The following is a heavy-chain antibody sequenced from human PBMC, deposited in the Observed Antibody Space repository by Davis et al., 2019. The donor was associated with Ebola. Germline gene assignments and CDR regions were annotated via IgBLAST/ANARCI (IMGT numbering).Heavy chain of an antibody. D-gene: IGHD1-26*01. CDR2: IYHSGST. Sequence: MPSETLSLTCAVSGGSISSSNWWSWVRQPPGKGLEWIGEIYHSGSTNYNPSLKSRVTISVDKSKNQFSLKLSSVTAADTAVYYCARGGSYYQHGADYWGQGTLVTVSS. CDR3: ARGGSYYQHGADY. CDR1: GGSISSSNW. J-gene: IGHJ4*02. V-gene: IGHV4-4*02.